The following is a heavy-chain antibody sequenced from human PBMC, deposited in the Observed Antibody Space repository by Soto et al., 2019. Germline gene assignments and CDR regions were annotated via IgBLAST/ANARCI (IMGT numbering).Heavy chain of an antibody. Sequence: QVQLQESGPGLVKPSETLSLTCTVSGGSISSDYWSWIRQHAGKGLEWIGRIYTSGSTNYNPSLKSRVTMSVDTSKNQFSLQLSSVTVADTAVYYCAREAGDSGDGLDLWGQGTTVTVSS. J-gene: IGHJ6*02. CDR3: AREAGDSGDGLDL. CDR2: IYTSGST. CDR1: GGSISSDY. V-gene: IGHV4-4*07. D-gene: IGHD2-15*01.